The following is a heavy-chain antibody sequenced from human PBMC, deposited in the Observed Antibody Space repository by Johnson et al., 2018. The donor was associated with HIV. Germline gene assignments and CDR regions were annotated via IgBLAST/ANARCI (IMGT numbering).Heavy chain of an antibody. V-gene: IGHV3-48*04. CDR3: ASPRWLVPHDAFDI. Sequence: VQLVESGGGVVRPGGSLRLSCAASGFTFDDYGMSWVRQAPGKGLEWVSYISSSGTTIYYADSVKGRFTISRDNAQNSLYLQMNSLRAEDTAVYYCASPRWLVPHDAFDIWGQGTMVTVSS. CDR2: ISSSGTTI. J-gene: IGHJ3*02. CDR1: GFTFDDYG. D-gene: IGHD6-19*01.